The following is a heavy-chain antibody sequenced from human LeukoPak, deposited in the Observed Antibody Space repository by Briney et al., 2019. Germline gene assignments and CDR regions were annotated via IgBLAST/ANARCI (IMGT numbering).Heavy chain of an antibody. V-gene: IGHV1-69*04. CDR3: ARDSGGEAAGAAHTKY. J-gene: IGHJ4*02. CDR2: IIPMPGTT. Sequence: SVNVSCKASGGTFSSYAISWVGQAPGQGLEWRGRIIPMPGTTDYAQKFHGRVTITADKSTTTANEELSSLRSEDPAMYYRARDSGGEAAGAAHTKYWGQGTPVTVSS. D-gene: IGHD6-13*01. CDR1: GGTFSSYA.